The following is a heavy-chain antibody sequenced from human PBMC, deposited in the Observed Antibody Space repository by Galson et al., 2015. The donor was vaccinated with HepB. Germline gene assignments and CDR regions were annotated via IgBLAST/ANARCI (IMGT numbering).Heavy chain of an antibody. J-gene: IGHJ6*02. V-gene: IGHV3-7*05. D-gene: IGHD3-3*01. CDR1: GFIISMHW. CDR2: IKEDGSEE. Sequence: SLRLSCAASGFIISMHWMTWVRLPPGKGLDWVSNIKEDGSEENYVDSVKGRFTITRDNAKNSLYLQMHSLRVEDTAVYYCARVKREEWYQYYFHGMDVWGQGTTVTVSS. CDR3: ARVKREEWYQYYFHGMDV.